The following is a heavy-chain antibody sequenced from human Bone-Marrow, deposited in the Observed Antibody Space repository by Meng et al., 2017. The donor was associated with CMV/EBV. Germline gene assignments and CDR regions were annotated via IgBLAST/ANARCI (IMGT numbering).Heavy chain of an antibody. CDR3: ARRKMNSFDY. V-gene: IGHV1-8*01. J-gene: IGHJ4*02. CDR2: MNPNSANT. Sequence: SCKASGYTFTSYDISWVRQATGQGLEWMGWMNPNSANTGYAQKFQGGVTMTRNTSVSTAYMELSSLRSEDTAVYYCARRKMNSFDYWGQGTLVTVSS. CDR1: GYTFTSYD. D-gene: IGHD1-14*01.